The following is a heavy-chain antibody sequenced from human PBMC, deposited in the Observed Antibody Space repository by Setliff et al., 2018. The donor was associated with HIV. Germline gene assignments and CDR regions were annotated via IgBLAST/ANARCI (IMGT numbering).Heavy chain of an antibody. CDR3: AKDQAVVTPRYDAFDI. Sequence: LRLSCAASGFTLSIYEMNWVRQGPGRGLEWVSAIGGSGFGTYYADSVKGRFTISRDNSKNTLYLQMNSLRAEDTAVYYCAKDQAVVTPRYDAFDIWGQGTMVTVSS. V-gene: IGHV3-23*01. D-gene: IGHD2-15*01. CDR2: IGGSGFGT. J-gene: IGHJ3*02. CDR1: GFTLSIYE.